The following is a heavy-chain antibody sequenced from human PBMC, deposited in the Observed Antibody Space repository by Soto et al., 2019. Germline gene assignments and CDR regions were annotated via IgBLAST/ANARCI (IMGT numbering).Heavy chain of an antibody. CDR2: ISDSGST. V-gene: IGHV3-23*01. CDR3: ARDPGGHYCTSTSCLYFFDH. Sequence: EVQLLESGGALVQPGGSLRLSCAASGFTFSNHAMNWVRPAPGKGLEWVSTISDSGSTYYADSVKGRFTISRDNSKNTLYLQMNSLRAEDTAVYYCARDPGGHYCTSTSCLYFFDHLGQGTLVIVSS. D-gene: IGHD2-2*01. CDR1: GFTFSNHA. J-gene: IGHJ4*02.